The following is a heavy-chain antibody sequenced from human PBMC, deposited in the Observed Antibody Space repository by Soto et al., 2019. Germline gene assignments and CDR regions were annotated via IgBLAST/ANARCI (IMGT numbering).Heavy chain of an antibody. D-gene: IGHD1-26*01. J-gene: IGHJ4*02. CDR2: INHSGST. V-gene: IGHV4-34*01. CDR3: VRRGLLPFDC. CDR1: GGSFSGYY. Sequence: SETLSLTCAVYGGSFSGYYWSWIRQPPGKGLEWIGEINHSGSTNYNPSLKSRVTISVDTSKNQFSLKLNSMTAADTAVYYCVRRGLLPFDCWGQGTLVTVSS.